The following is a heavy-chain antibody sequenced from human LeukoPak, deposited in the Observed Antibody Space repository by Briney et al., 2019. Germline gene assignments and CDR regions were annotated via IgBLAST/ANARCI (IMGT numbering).Heavy chain of an antibody. J-gene: IGHJ4*02. Sequence: GASVKVSCKASGYTFTGYYMHWVRQAPGQGLEWMGWINPNSGGTNYAQKFQGRVTMTRDTSISTACMELSRLRSDDTAVYYCARDALYDSSGYGLTGDFDYWGQGTLVTVSS. V-gene: IGHV1-2*02. CDR3: ARDALYDSSGYGLTGDFDY. CDR1: GYTFTGYY. CDR2: INPNSGGT. D-gene: IGHD3-22*01.